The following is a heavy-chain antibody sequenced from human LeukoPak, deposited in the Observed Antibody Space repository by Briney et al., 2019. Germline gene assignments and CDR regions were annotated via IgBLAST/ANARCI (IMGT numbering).Heavy chain of an antibody. CDR1: GGTFSSCA. CDR3: ASADDFWSGYPSGY. Sequence: GASVKVSCKASGGTFSSCAISWVRQAPGQGLEWMGGIIPIFGTANYAQKFQGRVTITTDESTSTAYMELSSLRSEDTAVYYCASADDFWSGYPSGYWGQGTLVTVSS. CDR2: IIPIFGTA. D-gene: IGHD3-3*01. V-gene: IGHV1-69*05. J-gene: IGHJ4*02.